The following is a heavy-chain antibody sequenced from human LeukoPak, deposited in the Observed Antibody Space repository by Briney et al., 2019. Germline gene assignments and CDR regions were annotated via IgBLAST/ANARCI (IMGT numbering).Heavy chain of an antibody. D-gene: IGHD3-22*01. CDR1: GYTFTSYY. V-gene: IGHV1-46*01. CDR2: INPSGGST. CDR3: ARDGTDYYDSSGYGYYFDY. J-gene: IGHJ4*02. Sequence: GASVKVSCEASGYTFTSYYMHWVRQAPGQGLEWMGIINPSGGSTSYAQKFQGRVTMTRDTSTSTVYMELSSLRSEDTAVYYCARDGTDYYDSSGYGYYFDYWGQGTLVTVSS.